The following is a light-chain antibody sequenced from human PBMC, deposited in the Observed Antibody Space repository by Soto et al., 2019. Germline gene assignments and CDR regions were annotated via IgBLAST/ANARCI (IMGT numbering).Light chain of an antibody. CDR3: QQYKDWFSIT. V-gene: IGKV3-15*01. J-gene: IGKJ5*01. CDR2: GAS. CDR1: QSVSTN. Sequence: EIVMTQSPATLSVSPGETVTLSCRASQSVSTNSAWYQQRPGQAPRLLIYGASTRATGIPARFSGSGSGTEFTLTISSLQSEDFVVYYCQQYKDWFSITFGQGTRLEIK.